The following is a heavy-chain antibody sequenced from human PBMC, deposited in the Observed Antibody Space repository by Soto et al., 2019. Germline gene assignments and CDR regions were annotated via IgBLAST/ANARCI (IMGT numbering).Heavy chain of an antibody. J-gene: IGHJ4*02. CDR2: IWYDGSNI. D-gene: IGHD2-21*02. CDR3: ARTASGAPFSVDY. CDR1: GFTFSSYG. Sequence: QVQLLESGGGVVQPGRSLRLSCAASGFTFSSYGIHWDHQAPGKRLEWVAVIWYDGSNIYYADSVKGRFTISRDNSENTLYVHRNSLRAEDTAVYYCARTASGAPFSVDYCGQGTLVTVSS. V-gene: IGHV3-33*01.